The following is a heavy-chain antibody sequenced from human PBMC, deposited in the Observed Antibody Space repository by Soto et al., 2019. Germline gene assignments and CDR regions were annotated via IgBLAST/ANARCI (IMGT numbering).Heavy chain of an antibody. D-gene: IGHD5-18*01. Sequence: SETLSLTCTVSGGSISSSSYYWGWIRQPPGKGLEWIGSIYYSGSTYYNPSLKGRVTISVDTSKNQFSLKLSSVTAADTAVYYCARLEADTAMVDVWGQGTTVTVSS. V-gene: IGHV4-39*01. J-gene: IGHJ6*02. CDR3: ARLEADTAMVDV. CDR1: GGSISSSSYY. CDR2: IYYSGST.